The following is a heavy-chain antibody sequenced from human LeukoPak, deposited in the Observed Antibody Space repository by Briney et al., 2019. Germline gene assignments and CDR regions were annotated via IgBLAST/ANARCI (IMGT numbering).Heavy chain of an antibody. CDR3: AKETQLTVSALFDY. CDR2: ISDGGNST. D-gene: IGHD1-1*01. CDR1: GLTLSDYA. V-gene: IGHV3-23*01. Sequence: GGSLRLSCAASGLTLSDYAVSWVRQAPGKGLEWVSAISDGGNSTHYADSVKGRFTIFRDKIFNTLYLHMNSLRAEDTAVYYCAKETQLTVSALFDYWGQGTLVTVSS. J-gene: IGHJ4*02.